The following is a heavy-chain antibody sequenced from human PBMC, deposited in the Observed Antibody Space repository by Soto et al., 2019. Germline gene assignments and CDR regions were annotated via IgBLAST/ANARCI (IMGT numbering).Heavy chain of an antibody. CDR1: GFTFSSYG. V-gene: IGHV3-33*01. D-gene: IGHD3-22*01. CDR2: IWYDGSNK. CDR3: ARDGYYYDSRKGAFDI. J-gene: IGHJ3*02. Sequence: GGSLRLSCAASGFTFSSYGMHWVRQAPGKGPEWVAVIWYDGSNKYYADSVKGRFTISRDNSKNTLYLQMNSLRAEDTAVYYCARDGYYYDSRKGAFDIWGQGTMVTVSS.